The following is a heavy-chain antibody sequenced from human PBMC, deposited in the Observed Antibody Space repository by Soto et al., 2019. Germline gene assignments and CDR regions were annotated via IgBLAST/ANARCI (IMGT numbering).Heavy chain of an antibody. V-gene: IGHV4-59*01. J-gene: IGHJ6*02. CDR1: GRSISSYY. CDR2: IYYSGST. CDR3: ARLLYSSSWYGESYYYYGMDV. D-gene: IGHD6-13*01. Sequence: QVQLQESGPGLVKPSETLSLTCTVSGRSISSYYWSWIRQPPGKGLEWIGYIYYSGSTNYNPSLKCRVTISVDTSKNQFSLKLSSVTAADTAVYYCARLLYSSSWYGESYYYYGMDVWGQGTTVTVSS.